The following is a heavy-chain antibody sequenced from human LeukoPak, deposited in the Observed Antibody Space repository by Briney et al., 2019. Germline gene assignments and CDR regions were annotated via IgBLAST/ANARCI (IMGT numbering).Heavy chain of an antibody. CDR2: VNPSGGST. CDR1: GYTFTSYY. Sequence: GASVKVSCKASGYTFTSYYMHWVRQAPGQGLEWMGIVNPSGGSTSYAQKFQGRVTMTRDTSTSTVYMELSSLRSEDTAVYYCARDTSVEEGSGWSFDYWGQGTLVTVSS. V-gene: IGHV1-46*01. J-gene: IGHJ4*02. D-gene: IGHD6-19*01. CDR3: ARDTSVEEGSGWSFDY.